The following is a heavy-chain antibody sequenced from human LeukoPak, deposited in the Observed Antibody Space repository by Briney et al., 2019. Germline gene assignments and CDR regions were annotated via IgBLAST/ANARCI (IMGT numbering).Heavy chain of an antibody. CDR2: IIPIFGTA. D-gene: IGHD2-2*01. J-gene: IGHJ4*02. V-gene: IGHV1-69*13. Sequence: SVKVSCKASGGTFSSYAISWVRQAPGQGLEWMGGIIPIFGTANYAQKFQGRVTITADESTSTAYMEPSSLRSEDTAVYYCARDVDRSMPFDYWGQGTLVTVSS. CDR3: ARDVDRSMPFDY. CDR1: GGTFSSYA.